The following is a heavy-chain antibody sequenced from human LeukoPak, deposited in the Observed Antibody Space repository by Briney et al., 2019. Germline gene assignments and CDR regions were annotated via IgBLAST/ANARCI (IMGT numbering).Heavy chain of an antibody. Sequence: SETLSLTCTVSGGSISSYYWSWIRQPLGKGLEWIGYIYYSGSTNYNPSLKSRVTISVDTSKNQFSLKLSSVTAADTAVYYCARAPTVRGVIMAYDYWGQGTLVTVSS. CDR1: GGSISSYY. CDR3: ARAPTVRGVIMAYDY. D-gene: IGHD3-10*02. CDR2: IYYSGST. J-gene: IGHJ4*02. V-gene: IGHV4-59*01.